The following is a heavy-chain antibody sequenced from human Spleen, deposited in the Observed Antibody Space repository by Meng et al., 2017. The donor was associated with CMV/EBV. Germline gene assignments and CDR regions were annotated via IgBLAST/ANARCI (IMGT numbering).Heavy chain of an antibody. CDR2: INPNSGGT. CDR3: ARDLGLYYYGSGSSDY. V-gene: IGHV1-2*02. CDR1: GYTFTGYY. Sequence: QVQLVQSGEEVKKPGASVKVACKASGYTFTGYYMHWVRQAPGQGLEWMGWINPNSGGTNYAQKFQGRVTMTRDTSISTAYMELSRLRSDDTAVYYCARDLGLYYYGSGSSDYWGQGTLVTVSS. J-gene: IGHJ4*02. D-gene: IGHD3-10*01.